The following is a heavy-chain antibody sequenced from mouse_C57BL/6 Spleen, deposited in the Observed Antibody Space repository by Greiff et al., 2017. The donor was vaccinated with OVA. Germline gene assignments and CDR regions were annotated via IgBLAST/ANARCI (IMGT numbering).Heavy chain of an antibody. D-gene: IGHD1-1*01. V-gene: IGHV1-80*01. CDR2: IYPGDGDT. CDR1: GYAFSSYW. CDR3: ARSSITTVGEDCWYFDV. J-gene: IGHJ1*03. Sequence: QVQLQQSGAELVKPGASVKISCKASGYAFSSYWMNWVKQRPGKGLEWIGQIYPGDGDTNYNGKFKGKATLTADKSSSTAYMQLSSLTSEDSAVYFCARSSITTVGEDCWYFDVWGTGTTVTVSS.